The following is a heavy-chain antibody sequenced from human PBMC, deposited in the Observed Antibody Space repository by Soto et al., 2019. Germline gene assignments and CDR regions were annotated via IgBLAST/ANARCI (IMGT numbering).Heavy chain of an antibody. Sequence: GGSLRLSCAASGFTFSSYSMNWVRQAPGKGLEWVSSISSSSSYIYYADSVKGRLTISRDNAKNSLYLQMNSLRAEDTAVYYCAVGVPTAPFDYWGQGTLVTVSS. V-gene: IGHV3-21*01. CDR3: AVGVPTAPFDY. CDR1: GFTFSSYS. CDR2: ISSSSSYI. D-gene: IGHD3-16*01. J-gene: IGHJ4*02.